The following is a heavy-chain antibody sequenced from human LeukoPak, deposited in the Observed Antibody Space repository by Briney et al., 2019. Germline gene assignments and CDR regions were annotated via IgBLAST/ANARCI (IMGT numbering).Heavy chain of an antibody. Sequence: ASVKVSCKASGYTFTSYDINWVRQATGQGLEWMGWMNPNSGNTGYAQKFQGRVTITRNTSISTAYMELSSLRSEDTAVYYCARVGADYYDSSGYRYDAFDIWGQGTMVTASS. CDR1: GYTFTSYD. CDR3: ARVGADYYDSSGYRYDAFDI. J-gene: IGHJ3*02. D-gene: IGHD3-22*01. CDR2: MNPNSGNT. V-gene: IGHV1-8*03.